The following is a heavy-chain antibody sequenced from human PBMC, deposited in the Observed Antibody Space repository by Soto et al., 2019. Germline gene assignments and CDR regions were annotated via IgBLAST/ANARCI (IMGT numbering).Heavy chain of an antibody. V-gene: IGHV3-48*03. Sequence: PGGSLRLSCAASGFTFSRFELHWVRQAPGKGLEWISYISSSGSTTYYASSVEGRFTISRDNANNSVYLQMDSLRAEDTALYYCTRAAWFPYLSFYWGQGALVTVSS. J-gene: IGHJ4*02. CDR3: TRAAWFPYLSFY. CDR1: GFTFSRFE. CDR2: ISSSGSTT. D-gene: IGHD3-10*01.